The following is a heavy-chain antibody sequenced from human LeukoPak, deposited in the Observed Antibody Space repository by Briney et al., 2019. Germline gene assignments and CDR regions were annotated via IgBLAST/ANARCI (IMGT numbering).Heavy chain of an antibody. CDR1: GFTFSSYE. CDR2: ISSSGSTI. J-gene: IGHJ6*02. Sequence: GGSLRLSCAASGFTFSSYEMNWVRQAPGKGLEWVSYISSSGSTIYYADSVKGRFTISRDNAKNSLYLQMNSLRAEDTAVYYCARVMGSGWGAYGMDVLGGQGTTVTVSS. V-gene: IGHV3-48*03. D-gene: IGHD6-19*01. CDR3: ARVMGSGWGAYGMDV.